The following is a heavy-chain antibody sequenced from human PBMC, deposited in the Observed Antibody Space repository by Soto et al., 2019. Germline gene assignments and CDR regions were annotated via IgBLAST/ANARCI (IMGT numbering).Heavy chain of an antibody. D-gene: IGHD3-3*01. V-gene: IGHV3-13*01. Sequence: GGSLRLSCAASGFTFSSYDMHWVRQATGKGLEWVSAIGTAGDTYYPGSVKGRFTISKENAKKSLYLQMNSLRAGDTAVYYCARGSDDFWRPSRYYYYYMDVWGKGTTVTVSS. CDR2: IGTAGDT. CDR3: ARGSDDFWRPSRYYYYYMDV. CDR1: GFTFSSYD. J-gene: IGHJ6*03.